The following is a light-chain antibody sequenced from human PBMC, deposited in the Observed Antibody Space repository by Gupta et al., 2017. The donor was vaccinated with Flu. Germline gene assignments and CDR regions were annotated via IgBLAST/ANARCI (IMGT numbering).Light chain of an antibody. CDR2: WAS. Sequence: DIVMTQSPDSLSVSLGERASITCKSTQSLLYNSNNKAYLVWYQQKPGQPPKLLIYWASTRAAGVPDRFSGSGSGTDFTLTISRRQAEDVAVYYCRQEDNTSRTFGGGTKVEIK. V-gene: IGKV4-1*01. CDR3: RQEDNTSRT. CDR1: QSLLYNSNNKAY. J-gene: IGKJ4*01.